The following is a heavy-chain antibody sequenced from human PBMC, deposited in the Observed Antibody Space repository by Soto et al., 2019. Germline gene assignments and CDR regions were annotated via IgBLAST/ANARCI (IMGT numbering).Heavy chain of an antibody. Sequence: PGGSLRLSCEASRFTISGCSMNWVRQAPGKGLEWLAYITIRTGNTVYADSVRGRFTISADNAENSVFLQMNSLRDEDTAVYFCVRDRDIYRDMVHADLWGQGTLVTVSS. J-gene: IGHJ4*01. CDR1: RFTISGCS. CDR2: ITIRTGNT. D-gene: IGHD5-18*01. V-gene: IGHV3-48*02. CDR3: VRDRDIYRDMVHADL.